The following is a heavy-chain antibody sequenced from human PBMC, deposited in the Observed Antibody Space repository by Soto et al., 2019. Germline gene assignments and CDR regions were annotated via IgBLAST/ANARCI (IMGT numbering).Heavy chain of an antibody. D-gene: IGHD2-15*01. CDR2: IYPGDSDT. V-gene: IGHV5-51*01. CDR1: GYSFTSYW. J-gene: IGHJ6*02. Sequence: PGESLKISCKGSGYSFTSYWIGWVRQMPGKGLEWMGIIYPGDSDTRYSPSFQGQVTISADKSISTAYLQWSSLKASDTAVYYCARWASGGGKHYYYYYYGMDVWGQGTTVIVSS. CDR3: ARWASGGGKHYYYYYYGMDV.